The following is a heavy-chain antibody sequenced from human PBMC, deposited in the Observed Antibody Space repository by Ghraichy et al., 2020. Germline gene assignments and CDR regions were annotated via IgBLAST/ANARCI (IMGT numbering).Heavy chain of an antibody. V-gene: IGHV1-69*13. CDR1: GGTFSSYA. CDR3: ARGIVCGGDCYPGEDAFDI. CDR2: IIPIFGTA. J-gene: IGHJ3*02. Sequence: SVKVSCKASGGTFSSYAISWVRQAPGQGLEWMGGIIPIFGTANYAQKFQGRVTITADESTSTAYMELSSLRSEDTAVYYCARGIVCGGDCYPGEDAFDIWGQGTMVTVSS. D-gene: IGHD2-21*02.